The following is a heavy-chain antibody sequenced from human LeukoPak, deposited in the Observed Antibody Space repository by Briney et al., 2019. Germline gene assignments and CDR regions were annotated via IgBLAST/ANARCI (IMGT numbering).Heavy chain of an antibody. Sequence: SETLSLTCTVSGGSISSSSYYWGWIRQPPGKGLEWIGSICYSGSTYYNPSLKSRVTISVDTSKNQFSLKLRSVPAADTAVYYCARHTFYYYDSSGYYERPFDYWGQGTLVTVSS. CDR1: GGSISSSSYY. V-gene: IGHV4-39*01. D-gene: IGHD3-22*01. CDR3: ARHTFYYYDSSGYYERPFDY. CDR2: ICYSGST. J-gene: IGHJ4*02.